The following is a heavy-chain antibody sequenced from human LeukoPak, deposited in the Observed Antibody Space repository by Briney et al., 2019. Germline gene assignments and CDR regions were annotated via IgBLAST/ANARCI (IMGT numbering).Heavy chain of an antibody. Sequence: SETLSLTCTVSGGSISTYYWSWIRQPPGKGLEWIAYIDYSASTNYTPSLKSRVTISVDTSKNQFSLKLSSVTAADTAVYYCARDSRRELLHAFDIWGQGTMVTVSS. CDR2: IDYSAST. CDR1: GGSISTYY. D-gene: IGHD1-26*01. J-gene: IGHJ3*02. CDR3: ARDSRRELLHAFDI. V-gene: IGHV4-59*01.